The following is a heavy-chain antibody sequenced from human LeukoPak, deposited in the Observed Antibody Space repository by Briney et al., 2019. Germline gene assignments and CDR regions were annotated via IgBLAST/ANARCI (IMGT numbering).Heavy chain of an antibody. Sequence: ASVKVSCKASGYTFTGYYMHWVRQAPGQGLEWMGWINPNSGGTTYAQKFQGRVTMARDTSSSTAFMELNRLASDDTAVYYCARDNYSGSYRPFDHWGQGTLVTVSS. V-gene: IGHV1-2*02. CDR3: ARDNYSGSYRPFDH. J-gene: IGHJ4*02. D-gene: IGHD1-26*01. CDR1: GYTFTGYY. CDR2: INPNSGGT.